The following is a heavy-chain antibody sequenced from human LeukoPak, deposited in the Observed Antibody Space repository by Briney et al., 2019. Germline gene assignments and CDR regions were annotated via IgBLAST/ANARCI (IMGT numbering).Heavy chain of an antibody. Sequence: GGSLRLSCAPSGFTFSNYYMHWVRQGPGKGLVWVAHINGDGSSTGYADSVRGRFTISRDNAKNTLYLQMNSLRADDTAVYYCARGGVPYSFDFWGQGTLVTVSS. V-gene: IGHV3-74*01. CDR2: INGDGSST. CDR3: ARGGVPYSFDF. CDR1: GFTFSNYY. J-gene: IGHJ4*02. D-gene: IGHD1-1*01.